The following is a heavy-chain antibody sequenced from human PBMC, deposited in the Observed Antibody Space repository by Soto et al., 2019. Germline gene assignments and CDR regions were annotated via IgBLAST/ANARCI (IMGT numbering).Heavy chain of an antibody. Sequence: EASVKVSCKASGYTFTGYYMHWVRQAPGQGLEWMGWINPNSGGTNYAQKFQGWVTMTRDTSISTAYMELSRLRSDDTAVYYCARAGRYYDSSGYYWIGMDVWGQGTTVTVSS. J-gene: IGHJ6*02. D-gene: IGHD3-22*01. CDR3: ARAGRYYDSSGYYWIGMDV. CDR1: GYTFTGYY. V-gene: IGHV1-2*04. CDR2: INPNSGGT.